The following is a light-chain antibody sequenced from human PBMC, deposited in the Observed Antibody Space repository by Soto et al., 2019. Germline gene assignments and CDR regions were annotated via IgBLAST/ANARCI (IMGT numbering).Light chain of an antibody. CDR3: QRYDTSLWT. CDR2: GAS. J-gene: IGKJ1*01. Sequence: EIVLTQSPGTLALSPGERATLSCRVSQSVSSSYLAWYQQKPGQAPRLLIFGASNRAADTPDRFSGSGSGTYFTLTISILEPEDYAVYYCQRYDTSLWTVGPGTKVEVK. CDR1: QSVSSSY. V-gene: IGKV3-20*01.